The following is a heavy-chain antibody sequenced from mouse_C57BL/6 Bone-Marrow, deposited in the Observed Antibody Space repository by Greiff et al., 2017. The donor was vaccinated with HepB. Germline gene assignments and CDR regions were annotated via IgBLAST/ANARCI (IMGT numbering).Heavy chain of an antibody. D-gene: IGHD1-1*01. CDR3: TSSSYVWYFDV. V-gene: IGHV1-5*01. CDR1: GYTFTSYW. Sequence: VQLQQSGTVLARPGASVKMSCKTSGYTFTSYWMHWVKQRPGQGLEWIGAIYPGNSDTSYNQKFKGKATLTAVTSASTAYMKLSSLTNEDSAVYYCTSSSYVWYFDVWGTGTAVTVSS. CDR2: IYPGNSDT. J-gene: IGHJ1*03.